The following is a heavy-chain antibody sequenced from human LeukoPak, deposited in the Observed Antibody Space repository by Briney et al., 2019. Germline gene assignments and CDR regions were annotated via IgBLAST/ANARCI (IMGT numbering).Heavy chain of an antibody. CDR2: INPHSGDT. CDR1: GYTFTDYY. CDR3: AKTGRSGWYYHFDY. J-gene: IGHJ4*02. D-gene: IGHD6-19*01. Sequence: ASVKVSCKASGYTFTDYYFHWMRQAPGQGLEWMGWINPHSGDTNYAQKFQGRATMTRDTSISTVYMELSRLTSDDTAVFYCAKTGRSGWYYHFDYWGQGTLVTVSS. V-gene: IGHV1-2*02.